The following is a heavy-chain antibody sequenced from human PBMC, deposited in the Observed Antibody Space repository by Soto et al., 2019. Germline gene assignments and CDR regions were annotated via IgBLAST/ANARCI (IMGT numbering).Heavy chain of an antibody. Sequence: QVQLVQSGAEVKKPGASVKVSCKASGYNFTSYGISWGRQAPGQGLEWMGWISAYNGNTNYAQKLQGRVTMTTDTTKSTAYMELRSLRSDDTAVYYCARDLYYYGSGNFDYWGQGTLVTVSS. CDR3: ARDLYYYGSGNFDY. D-gene: IGHD3-10*01. J-gene: IGHJ4*02. CDR1: GYNFTSYG. V-gene: IGHV1-18*01. CDR2: ISAYNGNT.